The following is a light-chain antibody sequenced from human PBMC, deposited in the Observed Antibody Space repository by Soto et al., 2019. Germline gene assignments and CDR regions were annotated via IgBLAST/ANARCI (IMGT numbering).Light chain of an antibody. CDR1: QSISNY. J-gene: IGKJ2*01. V-gene: IGKV1-39*01. CDR3: QQSYSTPYT. Sequence: DLQMTQSPSSLSASVGDSVTITCRASQSISNYLNWYQHKPGKAPILLIYTASTLHGGVPSRFSGSGSGTDFTLTISSLRPEDFAIYYCQQSYSTPYTFGQGTKLDIK. CDR2: TAS.